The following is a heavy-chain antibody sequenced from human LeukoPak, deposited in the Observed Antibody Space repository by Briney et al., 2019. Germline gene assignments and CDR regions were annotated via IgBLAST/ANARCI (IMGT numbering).Heavy chain of an antibody. D-gene: IGHD3-16*01. J-gene: IGHJ4*02. CDR1: GFTFSGSA. Sequence: GGSLRLSCAAFGFTFSGSAMHWVRQASGKGLEWVGRIRSKANSYATAYAASVKGRFTISRDDSKNTAYLQMNSLKTEDTAVYYCTLGVTLPYDYRGQGTLVTVSS. CDR3: TLGVTLPYDY. V-gene: IGHV3-73*01. CDR2: IRSKANSYAT.